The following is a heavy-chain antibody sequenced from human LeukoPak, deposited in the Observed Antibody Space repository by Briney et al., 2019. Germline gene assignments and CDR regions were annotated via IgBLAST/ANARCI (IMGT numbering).Heavy chain of an antibody. CDR1: GFTFSSYA. Sequence: GGSLRLSCAASGFTFSSYAMNWVRQAPGKGLEWVSVISGSGGSTYYADSVKGRFTISRGNSKNTLYLQMNSLRAEDTAVYYCAKVQYDYYYYYYAMDVWGQGTTVTVSS. CDR3: AKVQYDYYYYYYAMDV. D-gene: IGHD3-3*01. J-gene: IGHJ6*02. V-gene: IGHV3-23*01. CDR2: ISGSGGST.